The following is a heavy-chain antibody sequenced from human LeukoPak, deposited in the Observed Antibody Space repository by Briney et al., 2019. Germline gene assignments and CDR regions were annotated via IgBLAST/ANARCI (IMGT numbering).Heavy chain of an antibody. CDR3: ARHLPVEVTGVFDS. D-gene: IGHD2-21*02. CDR1: GGPITSDY. J-gene: IGHJ4*02. Sequence: SETLSVTCTVSGGPITSDYWSWIRQPPGKGLEWIGFMYYSGSTKYNPSLKSRVTISVDTSKNQFSLKLSSVTAADTAVYYCARHLPVEVTGVFDSWGQGSLVTVSS. CDR2: MYYSGST. V-gene: IGHV4-59*08.